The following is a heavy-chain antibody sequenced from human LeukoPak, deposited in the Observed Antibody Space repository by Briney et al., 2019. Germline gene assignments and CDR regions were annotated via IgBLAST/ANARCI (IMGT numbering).Heavy chain of an antibody. Sequence: GGTLRLSCAASGFTFSTYGMSWVRQAPGKGLEWVSVISGSGGSTYYADSVRGRFTISRDNSRNTVYLQMNSLRAEDTAVYYCAKVNSAYDYDYFDYWGQGTLVTVSS. V-gene: IGHV3-23*01. CDR3: AKVNSAYDYDYFDY. CDR2: ISGSGGST. D-gene: IGHD5-12*01. J-gene: IGHJ4*02. CDR1: GFTFSTYG.